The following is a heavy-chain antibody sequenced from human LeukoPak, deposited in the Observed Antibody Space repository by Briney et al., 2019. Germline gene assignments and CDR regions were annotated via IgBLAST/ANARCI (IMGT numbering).Heavy chain of an antibody. CDR1: GYTFTTYG. V-gene: IGHV1-18*01. D-gene: IGHD1-26*01. CDR2: ISSSNGNT. Sequence: ASVKVSCKASGYTFTTYGFSWVRQAPGQGLEWVGWISSSNGNTNYAQNFLGRVTLTTVTSTRTTYMELRSLMSDDTAIYYCVRDEYYEVAYWGQGTLVTVSS. J-gene: IGHJ4*02. CDR3: VRDEYYEVAY.